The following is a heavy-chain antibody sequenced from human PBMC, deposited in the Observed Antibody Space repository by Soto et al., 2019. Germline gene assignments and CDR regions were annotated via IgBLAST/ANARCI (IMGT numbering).Heavy chain of an antibody. Sequence: SETLSLTCTVSGGSISSGGYYWSWIRQHPGKGLEWIGYIYYSGSTYYNPSLKSRVTISVDTSKNQFSLKLSSVTAADTAVYYCARDRYLGIKQCLAPEHAYDIWSQGTMVTVSS. J-gene: IGHJ3*02. CDR3: ARDRYLGIKQCLAPEHAYDI. V-gene: IGHV4-31*03. CDR2: IYYSGST. D-gene: IGHD6-19*01. CDR1: GGSISSGGYY.